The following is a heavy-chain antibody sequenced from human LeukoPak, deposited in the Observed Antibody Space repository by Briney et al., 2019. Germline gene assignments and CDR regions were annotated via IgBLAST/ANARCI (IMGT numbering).Heavy chain of an antibody. D-gene: IGHD3-10*01. CDR2: IYYSGDT. Sequence: SETLSLTCTVSDGAIAGYSWSWIRQPPGKGLEWLGYIYYSGDTNYNPSLQSRVTVSVDTSKNQFSLKLTSVTAADTAVYYCVRGPYGSGISNWFDPWGQESLVIVSS. J-gene: IGHJ5*02. V-gene: IGHV4-59*01. CDR1: DGAIAGYS. CDR3: VRGPYGSGISNWFDP.